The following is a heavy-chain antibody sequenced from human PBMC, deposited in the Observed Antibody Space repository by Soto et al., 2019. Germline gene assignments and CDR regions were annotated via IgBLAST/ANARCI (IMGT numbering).Heavy chain of an antibody. CDR3: ARGYCSSSGCSHYFDY. CDR2: INPTSGGT. D-gene: IGHD2-2*01. CDR1: GYTFPGNY. V-gene: IGHV1-2*02. Sequence: QVQLVQSGAEVKKPGASVKVSCKASGYTFPGNYMHWVRQAPGQGLEWMALINPTSGGTNYAQKFQGRVTMTWDTSISTAYMELSRLRSDDTAIYYCARGYCSSSGCSHYFDYWGQRTLVTVS. J-gene: IGHJ4*02.